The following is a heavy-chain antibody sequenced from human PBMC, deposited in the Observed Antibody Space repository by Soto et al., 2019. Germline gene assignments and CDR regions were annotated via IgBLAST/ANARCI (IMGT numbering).Heavy chain of an antibody. D-gene: IGHD6-19*01. CDR1: GYTLTELS. Sequence: ASVKVSCKVSGYTLTELSMHWVRQAPGKGLEWMGGFDPEDGETIYAQKFQGRVTMTEDTSTDTAYMELSSLRSEDTAVYYCATGGRASIAVALRYYYGMDVWGQGTTVTVSS. CDR2: FDPEDGET. J-gene: IGHJ6*02. CDR3: ATGGRASIAVALRYYYGMDV. V-gene: IGHV1-24*01.